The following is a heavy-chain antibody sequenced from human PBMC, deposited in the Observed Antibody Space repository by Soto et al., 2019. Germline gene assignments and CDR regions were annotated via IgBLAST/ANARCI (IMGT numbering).Heavy chain of an antibody. V-gene: IGHV1-3*01. CDR1: GYTFTSYA. CDR3: ARDLGWNYGYYYYGMDV. CDR2: INAGNGNT. Sequence: ASVKVSCKASGYTFTSYAMHWVRQAPGQRLEWMGWINAGNGNTKYSQKFQGRVTITRDTSASTAYMELSSLRSEDTAVYYCARDLGWNYGYYYYGMDVWGQGTKVTFSS. D-gene: IGHD1-7*01. J-gene: IGHJ6*02.